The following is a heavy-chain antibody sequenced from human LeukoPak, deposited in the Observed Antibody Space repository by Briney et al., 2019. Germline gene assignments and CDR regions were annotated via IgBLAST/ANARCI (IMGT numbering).Heavy chain of an antibody. CDR3: AKVRGEYCSSTSCYAFDI. J-gene: IGHJ3*02. CDR1: GFTFSSYA. CDR2: ISGSGGST. Sequence: PGGSLRLSCAASGFTFSSYAMSWVRQAPGKGLEWVSAISGSGGSTYYADSVKGRFTISRDNSKNTLYLQVNSLRAEDTAVYYCAKVRGEYCSSTSCYAFDIWGQGTMVTVSS. D-gene: IGHD2-2*01. V-gene: IGHV3-23*01.